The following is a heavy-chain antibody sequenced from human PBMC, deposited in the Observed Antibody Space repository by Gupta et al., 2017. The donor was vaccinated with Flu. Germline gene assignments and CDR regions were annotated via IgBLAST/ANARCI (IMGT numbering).Heavy chain of an antibody. CDR1: GGSISSGSYY. V-gene: IGHV4-61*02. CDR3: ERDLAQGGSGWREPYYFDY. J-gene: IGHJ4*02. D-gene: IGHD6-19*01. Sequence: QVQLQESGPGLVKPSQTLSLTCTVSGGSISSGSYYWSWIRQPAGKGLEWIGRIYTSGSTNYNPSLKSRVTISVDTSKNQFSLKLSSVTAADTAVYYCERDLAQGGSGWREPYYFDYWGQGNLVTVSS. CDR2: IYTSGST.